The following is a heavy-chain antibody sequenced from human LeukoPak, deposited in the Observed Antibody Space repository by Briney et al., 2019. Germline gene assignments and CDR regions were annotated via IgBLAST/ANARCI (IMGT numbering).Heavy chain of an antibody. CDR3: ARESVAGAFDY. D-gene: IGHD6-19*01. V-gene: IGHV4-59*01. CDR1: GGSISSYY. CDR2: IYYSGST. Sequence: SETLSLTCTVSGGSISSYYWSWIRQPPGKGLEWIGYIYYSGSTNYNPSLKSRVTTSVDTSKNQFSLKLSSVTAADTAVYYCARESVAGAFDYWGQGTLVTVSS. J-gene: IGHJ4*02.